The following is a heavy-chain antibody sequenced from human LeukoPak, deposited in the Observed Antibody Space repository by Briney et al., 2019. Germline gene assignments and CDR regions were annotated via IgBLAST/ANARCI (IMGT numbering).Heavy chain of an antibody. CDR3: TTAVTMIVVVTPRYFDL. CDR1: GFTFSNAW. CDR2: IKSKTDGGTT. Sequence: KTGGSLRLSCAASGFTFSNAWMSWVRQAPGKGLEWVGRIKSKTDGGTTDYAAPVKGRFTISRDDSKNTLYLRMNSLKTEDTAVYYCTTAVTMIVVVTPRYFDLWGRGTLVTVSS. V-gene: IGHV3-15*01. D-gene: IGHD3-22*01. J-gene: IGHJ2*01.